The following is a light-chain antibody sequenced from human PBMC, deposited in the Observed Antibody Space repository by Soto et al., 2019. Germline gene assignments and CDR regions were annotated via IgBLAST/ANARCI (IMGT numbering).Light chain of an antibody. Sequence: VMTQSPATLSVSPGERATLSCRASQSVASHLTWYQQKPGQAPRLLIYGASSRATGIPDRFSGSGSGTDFTLTISRLEPEDFAVYYCQQYGSSPLTFGGGTKVEIK. V-gene: IGKV3-20*01. CDR3: QQYGSSPLT. CDR1: QSVASH. CDR2: GAS. J-gene: IGKJ4*01.